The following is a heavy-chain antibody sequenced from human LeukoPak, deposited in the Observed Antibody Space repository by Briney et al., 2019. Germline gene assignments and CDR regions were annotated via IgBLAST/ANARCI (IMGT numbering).Heavy chain of an antibody. D-gene: IGHD6-13*01. Sequence: PGRSLRLSCAASGFSFSAYGVHWVRQAPGKGLEWVAVIWYDGSSKDYADSVKGRFTLSRDNSKNTLYLQMNRLTVEDTAVYYCARSQSSSLIDYWGQGTLVTVSS. J-gene: IGHJ4*02. CDR3: ARSQSSSLIDY. CDR2: IWYDGSSK. CDR1: GFSFSAYG. V-gene: IGHV3-33*01.